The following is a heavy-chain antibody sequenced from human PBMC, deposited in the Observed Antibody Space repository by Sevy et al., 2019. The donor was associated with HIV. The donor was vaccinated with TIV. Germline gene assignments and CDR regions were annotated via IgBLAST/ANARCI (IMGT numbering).Heavy chain of an antibody. CDR2: IIPILGTA. CDR3: ARGDWLDP. CDR1: GGTFSSYA. V-gene: IGHV1-69*13. Sequence: ASVKVSCKASGGTFSSYAISWVRQAPGKGLEWMGGIIPILGTANYSQNFQGRVTITADESTNTAYMELWSLGSEDTAVYYCARGDWLDPWGQGTLVTVSS. J-gene: IGHJ5*02.